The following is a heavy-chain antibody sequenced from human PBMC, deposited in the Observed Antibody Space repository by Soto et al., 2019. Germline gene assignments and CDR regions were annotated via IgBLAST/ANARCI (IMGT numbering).Heavy chain of an antibody. J-gene: IGHJ4*02. Sequence: EVQLVQSGAEVKKSGDSLRISCKDSGYSFASQLISWVRQVPGKGQEWMGRIDLSESYTTYNPSFQGHVTFSADKSITTAYLQWRSLEASDTAIYYCATQGLTTYYFGYWGQGTLVTVSS. CDR3: ATQGLTTYYFGY. CDR2: IDLSESYT. D-gene: IGHD3-16*01. CDR1: GYSFASQL. V-gene: IGHV5-10-1*03.